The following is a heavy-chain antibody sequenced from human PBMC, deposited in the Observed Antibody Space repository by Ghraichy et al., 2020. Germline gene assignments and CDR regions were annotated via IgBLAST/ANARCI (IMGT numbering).Heavy chain of an antibody. V-gene: IGHV3-53*01. CDR1: GFTVSTNY. Sequence: GESLRLSCAASGFTVSTNYMNWVRQAPGKGLEWVSIIYREGTTYYADSVKGRFTISRDNSKNTLNLQMSSLRAEDTAVYYCATPGRTLFDYWGPGTLVIVSS. CDR3: ATPGRTLFDY. CDR2: IYREGTT. J-gene: IGHJ4*02. D-gene: IGHD1-14*01.